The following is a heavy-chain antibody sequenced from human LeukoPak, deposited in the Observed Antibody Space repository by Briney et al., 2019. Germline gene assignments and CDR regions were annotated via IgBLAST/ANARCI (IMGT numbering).Heavy chain of an antibody. CDR2: IRSKPSGYTT. CDR1: GFDFSGFY. Sequence: GGSLKLSCAASGFDFSGFYMHWVRHASGRGLEWVGLIRSKPSGYTTVYAASVKGRFTISRDDSKNTAYLQMNSLKGEDTAVYYCTRQHCSGGSCSYVDYWGQGTLVTVSS. V-gene: IGHV3-73*01. D-gene: IGHD2-15*01. CDR3: TRQHCSGGSCSYVDY. J-gene: IGHJ4*02.